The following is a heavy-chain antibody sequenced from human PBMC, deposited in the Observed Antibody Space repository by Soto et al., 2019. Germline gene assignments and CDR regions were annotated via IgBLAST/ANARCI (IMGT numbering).Heavy chain of an antibody. J-gene: IGHJ6*02. D-gene: IGHD3-16*01. CDR3: ARSLDGGFAVRVPGGYYGMDV. CDR2: ISYDGSNN. Sequence: QVQLVESGGGVVQPGRSLRLSCAASGFTFSSYAMHWVRQAPGKGLEWVAVISYDGSNNYYADSLKGRFTISRDNSKNTLYLQMNSLRAEATAVYYCARSLDGGFAVRVPGGYYGMDVWGQGTTVTVSS. V-gene: IGHV3-30-3*01. CDR1: GFTFSSYA.